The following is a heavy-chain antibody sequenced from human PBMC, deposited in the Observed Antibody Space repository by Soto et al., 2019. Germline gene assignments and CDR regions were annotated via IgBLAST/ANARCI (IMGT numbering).Heavy chain of an antibody. J-gene: IGHJ4*02. CDR3: AKDRPGYSAYDFNY. CDR1: GFTFSTYG. CDR2: ISYDGTNK. V-gene: IGHV3-30*18. D-gene: IGHD5-12*01. Sequence: GGSLRFSCAASGFTFSTYGMHWVRQAPGKGLEWVAVISYDGTNKFYADSVKGRFTISRDNSKNTLYLQMNSLRAEDTAVYYCAKDRPGYSAYDFNYWGQGTLVTVSS.